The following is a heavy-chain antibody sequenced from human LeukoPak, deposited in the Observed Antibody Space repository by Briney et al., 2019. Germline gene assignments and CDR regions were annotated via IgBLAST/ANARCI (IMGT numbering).Heavy chain of an antibody. V-gene: IGHV1-2*02. J-gene: IGHJ6*03. CDR1: GYSFTGYY. CDR2: INPNSGGT. Sequence: ASVKVSCKASGYSFTGYYMHWVRQAPGQGLEWMGWINPNSGGTNYAQKFQGRVTMNSDTSISTAYMELSRLRSDDTAVYYCARGYDFWSGYHYYYYYYMDVWDKGTTVTVSS. D-gene: IGHD3-3*01. CDR3: ARGYDFWSGYHYYYYYYMDV.